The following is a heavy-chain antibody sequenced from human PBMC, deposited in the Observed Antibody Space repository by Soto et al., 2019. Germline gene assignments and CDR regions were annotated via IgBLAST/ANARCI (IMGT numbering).Heavy chain of an antibody. J-gene: IGHJ4*02. D-gene: IGHD2-21*02. V-gene: IGHV1-46*01. CDR3: ARGGYVVVVTAALDY. Sequence: QVQLMQSGAEVKKPGASVKVSCKASGDTFTDYYIHWVRQAPGQGLEWMGTVNPSGGHTTYAQHFLGKVTMTRDTSTSSLYMELTSLTSDDMAIYYCARGGYVVVVTAALDYWGQGTLVTVSS. CDR2: VNPSGGHT. CDR1: GDTFTDYY.